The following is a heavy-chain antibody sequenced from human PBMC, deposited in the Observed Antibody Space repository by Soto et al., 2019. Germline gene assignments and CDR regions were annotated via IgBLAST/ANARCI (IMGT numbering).Heavy chain of an antibody. D-gene: IGHD2-2*01. J-gene: IGHJ4*02. CDR2: INPSGGST. Sequence: ASVKVSCKASGYTFTSYYMHWVRQAPGQGLEWMGIINPSGGSTSYAQKFRGRVTMTRDTSTSTVYMELSSLRSEDTAVYYCARALVVPAAYGGNFDYWGQGTLVTVSS. V-gene: IGHV1-46*03. CDR1: GYTFTSYY. CDR3: ARALVVPAAYGGNFDY.